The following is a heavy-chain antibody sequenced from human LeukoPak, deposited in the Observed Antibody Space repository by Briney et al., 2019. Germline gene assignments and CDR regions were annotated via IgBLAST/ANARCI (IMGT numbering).Heavy chain of an antibody. CDR1: GFTFGSYG. V-gene: IGHV3-33*01. D-gene: IGHD2-15*01. CDR3: ARGYCSGGTCYDVDY. J-gene: IGHJ4*02. Sequence: GRSLRLSCAASGFTFGSYGMHWVRQAPGKGLEWVARIWYDGSNKYYADSVKGRFTISRDNSKNTLYLQMNSLRAEDTAVYYCARGYCSGGTCYDVDYWGQGTLVTVSS. CDR2: IWYDGSNK.